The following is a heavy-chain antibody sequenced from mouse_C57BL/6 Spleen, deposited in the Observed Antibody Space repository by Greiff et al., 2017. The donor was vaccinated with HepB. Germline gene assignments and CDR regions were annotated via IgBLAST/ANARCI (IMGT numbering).Heavy chain of an antibody. CDR1: GYTFTDYN. J-gene: IGHJ2*01. V-gene: IGHV1-22*01. CDR3: ARGGAVTTWVYFDY. CDR2: INPNNGGT. D-gene: IGHD2-2*01. Sequence: EVQLQQSGPELVKPGASVKMSCKASGYTFTDYNMHWVKQSHGKSLEWIGYINPNNGGTSYNQKFKGKATLTVNKSSSTAYMDIRSLTSEGSAVYYCARGGAVTTWVYFDYWGQGTTLTVSS.